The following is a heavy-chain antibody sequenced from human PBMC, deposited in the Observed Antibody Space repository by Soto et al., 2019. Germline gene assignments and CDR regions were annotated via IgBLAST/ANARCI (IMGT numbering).Heavy chain of an antibody. V-gene: IGHV1-18*04. D-gene: IGHD6-6*01. CDR1: GYTFTSYG. Sequence: ASVKVSCKASGYTFTSYGISWVRQAPGQGREGMGWISAYNGNTNYAQKLQGRVTMTTDTSTSTADMELRSLRSHDPAVYYCATPPWMRSLSPRQEGIDYWGQGTIVTVSS. J-gene: IGHJ4*02. CDR2: ISAYNGNT. CDR3: ATPPWMRSLSPRQEGIDY.